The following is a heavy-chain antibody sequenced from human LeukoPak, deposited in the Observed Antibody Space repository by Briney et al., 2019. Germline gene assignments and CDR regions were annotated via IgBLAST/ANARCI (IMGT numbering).Heavy chain of an antibody. J-gene: IGHJ4*02. D-gene: IGHD4-17*01. CDR1: GFTFRSSG. V-gene: IGHV3-30*18. CDR3: AKEPQATVTTWHFGY. Sequence: GGSLRHSCAVSGFTFRSSGMDSVRQAPGKGLEWVAVISYDGSNKYYADSVKGRFTISRDNSKNTLYLQMNSPRAEDTAVYYCAKEPQATVTTWHFGYCGQGTLVTVS. CDR2: ISYDGSNK.